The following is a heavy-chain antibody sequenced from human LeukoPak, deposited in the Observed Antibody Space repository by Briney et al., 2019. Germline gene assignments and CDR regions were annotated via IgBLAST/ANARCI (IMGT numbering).Heavy chain of an antibody. CDR3: AKNHAQSTYYDILTGYYTLLDAFDI. D-gene: IGHD3-9*01. Sequence: GGSLRLSCAASGFTFSSYAMSWVRQAPGKGLEWVSAISGSGGSTYYADSVKGRFTISRDNSKNTLYLQMNSLRAENTAVYYCAKNHAQSTYYDILTGYYTLLDAFDIWGQGTMVTVSS. J-gene: IGHJ3*02. CDR2: ISGSGGST. V-gene: IGHV3-23*01. CDR1: GFTFSSYA.